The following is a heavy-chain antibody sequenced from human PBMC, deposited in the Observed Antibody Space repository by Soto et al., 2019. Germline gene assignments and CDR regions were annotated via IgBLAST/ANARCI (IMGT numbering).Heavy chain of an antibody. D-gene: IGHD3-3*02. CDR1: GGSFSDYY. J-gene: IGHJ6*02. V-gene: IGHV4-34*02. CDR3: ARDRQYYPFWSGYQNEGPDGMDV. Sequence: QVQLQQWGAGLLKPSETLSLTCAVYGGSFSDYYWTWIRQAPGKGLEWIGEINHSGGTNYNSSLKSRVIRSVDTSKNQFALILYSVTAADTAVDYWARDRQYYPFWSGYQNEGPDGMDVWGQGTTVTVSS. CDR2: INHSGGT.